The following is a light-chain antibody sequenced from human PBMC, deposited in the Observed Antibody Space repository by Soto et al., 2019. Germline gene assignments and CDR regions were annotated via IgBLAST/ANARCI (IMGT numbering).Light chain of an antibody. CDR3: SSSTSSRTWV. CDR2: GVG. Sequence: QSALTQPASVSGSPGQSITISCTGTSSDVGGYNYVSWYQQHPGVAPKLIIYGVGNRPSGVSNRFSGSKSGNTASLTISGLQADDEAAYYCSSSTSSRTWVFGGGTKLTVL. CDR1: SSDVGGYNY. J-gene: IGLJ3*02. V-gene: IGLV2-14*01.